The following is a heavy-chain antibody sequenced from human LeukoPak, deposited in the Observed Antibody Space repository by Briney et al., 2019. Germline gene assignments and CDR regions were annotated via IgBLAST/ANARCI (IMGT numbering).Heavy chain of an antibody. CDR3: ARVSETSSFATDY. J-gene: IGHJ4*02. D-gene: IGHD2-2*01. CDR2: INHSGST. Sequence: SETLSLTCAVYGGSFSGYYWSWIRQPPGKGLEWIGEINHSGSTNYNPSLKSRVTISVDTSKNQFSLKLSSVTAADTAVYYCARVSETSSFATDYWGQGTLVTVSS. CDR1: GGSFSGYY. V-gene: IGHV4-34*01.